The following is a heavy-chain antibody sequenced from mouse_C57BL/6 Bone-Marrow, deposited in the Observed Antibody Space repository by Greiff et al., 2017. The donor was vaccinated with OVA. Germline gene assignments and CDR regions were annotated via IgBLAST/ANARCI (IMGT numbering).Heavy chain of an antibody. D-gene: IGHD3-2*02. CDR2: INYDGSST. CDR1: GFTFSDYY. V-gene: IGHV5-16*01. CDR3: AREGQLRLREDAMDY. J-gene: IGHJ4*01. Sequence: EVKLVESEGGLVQPGSSMKLSCTASGFTFSDYYMAWVRQVPEKGLEWVANINYDGSSTYYLDSLKSRFIISRDNAKNILYLQMSSLKSEDTATYYCAREGQLRLREDAMDYWGQGTSVTVSS.